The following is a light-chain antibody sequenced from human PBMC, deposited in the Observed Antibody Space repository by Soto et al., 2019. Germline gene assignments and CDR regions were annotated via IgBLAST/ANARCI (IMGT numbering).Light chain of an antibody. J-gene: IGKJ3*01. Sequence: DIQMTQSPSSLSASVGDTVTITCRASQSISRYLNWYQQKPGKAPNLLIYGATSLQSGVPSRFSGSGSATDFTLTISSLQPADFATYFCQQSYNFLFTFGPGTKVDI. CDR3: QQSYNFLFT. V-gene: IGKV1-39*01. CDR1: QSISRY. CDR2: GAT.